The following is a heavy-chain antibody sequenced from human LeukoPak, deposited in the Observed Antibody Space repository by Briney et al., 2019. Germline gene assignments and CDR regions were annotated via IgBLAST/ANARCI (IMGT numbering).Heavy chain of an antibody. D-gene: IGHD3-22*01. CDR1: GGSISTSNYY. V-gene: IGHV4-39*01. CDR3: ASYYDSSGPLDY. CDR2: IFYSGST. J-gene: IGHJ4*02. Sequence: SETLSLTCTVSGGSISTSNYYWGWIRQPPGKGLEWIGNIFYSGSTYYSPSLKSRVTISVDTSKNQFSLKLSSVTAADTAVYYCASYYDSSGPLDYWGQGTLVTVSS.